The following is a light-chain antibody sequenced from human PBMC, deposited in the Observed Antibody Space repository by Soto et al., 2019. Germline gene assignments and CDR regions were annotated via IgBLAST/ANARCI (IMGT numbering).Light chain of an antibody. V-gene: IGKV3-20*01. J-gene: IGKJ1*01. Sequence: EIVLTQSPGTLSLSPGERATLSCRASQRISSTFLAWYQQKPGQAPRLLIYAASSRATGIPDRFSGSGSGTDYTLTISRLEPDDFALYYCQQYTSSPRAFGQGTKVEIK. CDR3: QQYTSSPRA. CDR2: AAS. CDR1: QRISSTF.